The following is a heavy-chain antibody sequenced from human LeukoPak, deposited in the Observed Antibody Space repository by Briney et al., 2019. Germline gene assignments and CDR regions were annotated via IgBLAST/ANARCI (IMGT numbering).Heavy chain of an antibody. CDR3: ARGGSAWFGGLDY. D-gene: IGHD3-10*01. CDR2: IYSGGGT. J-gene: IGHJ4*02. CDR1: GFTFSTYS. V-gene: IGHV3-53*05. Sequence: GGSLRLSCAASGFTFSTYSMNGVRQAPGKGLEWVSVIYSGGGTYYADSVKGRFTISRDNSKNTLYLQMNSLRADDTAVYYCARGGSAWFGGLDYWGQGTLVTVSS.